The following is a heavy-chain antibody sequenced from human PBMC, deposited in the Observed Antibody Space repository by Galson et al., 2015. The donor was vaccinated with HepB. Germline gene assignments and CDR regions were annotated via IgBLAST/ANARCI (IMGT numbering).Heavy chain of an antibody. CDR1: GYTFTSYG. J-gene: IGHJ4*02. CDR2: ISAYNGNT. V-gene: IGHV1-18*04. Sequence: SVKVSCKASGYTFTSYGISWVRQAPGQGLEWMGWISAYNGNTNYAQKLQGRVTMTTDTSTSTAYMELRSLRSDDTAVYYCARVALTYYYDSSGYCGDYWGQGTLVTVSS. CDR3: ARVALTYYYDSSGYCGDY. D-gene: IGHD3-22*01.